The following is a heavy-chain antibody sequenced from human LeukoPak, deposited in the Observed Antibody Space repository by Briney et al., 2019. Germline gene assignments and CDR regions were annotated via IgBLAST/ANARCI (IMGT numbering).Heavy chain of an antibody. CDR2: IYYSGST. J-gene: IGHJ4*02. CDR1: GGSFSGYY. D-gene: IGHD2-15*01. V-gene: IGHV4-59*01. Sequence: PSETLSLTCAVYGGSFSGYYWSWIRQPPGKGLEWIGYIYYSGSTNYNPSLKSRVTISVDTSKNQFSLKLSSVTAADTAVYYCARYPAAVVAAMGFDYWGQGTLVTVSS. CDR3: ARYPAAVVAAMGFDY.